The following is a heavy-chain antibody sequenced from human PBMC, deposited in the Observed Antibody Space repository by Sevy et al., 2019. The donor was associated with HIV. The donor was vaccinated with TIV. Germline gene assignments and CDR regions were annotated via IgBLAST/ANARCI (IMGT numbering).Heavy chain of an antibody. V-gene: IGHV3-7*01. J-gene: IGHJ3*02. CDR2: IDQDGSDK. Sequence: GGSLRLSCAASEFIFTGYWMNWVRQAPGKGLEWVANIDQDGSDKRYVDSVRGRFTISRENANNFLYLQMSSLRADDTAVYYCARAGGWGNINNSNQILDIWGHGTKVTVSS. CDR3: ARAGGWGNINNSNQILDI. D-gene: IGHD3-16*01. CDR1: EFIFTGYW.